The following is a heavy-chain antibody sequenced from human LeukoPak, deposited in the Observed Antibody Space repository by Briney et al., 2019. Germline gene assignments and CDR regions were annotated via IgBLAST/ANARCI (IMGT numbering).Heavy chain of an antibody. J-gene: IGHJ3*02. Sequence: PSETLSLTCTVSGGSISTYYWSWIRQPPGKGLEWIAYIDYRGSTTYNPSLRSRVTISVVTSRSQFSLKLSSVTAADTAVYYCARSRSGYSYDHAAFEIWGQGTMVTVSS. CDR3: ARSRSGYSYDHAAFEI. V-gene: IGHV4-59*01. CDR1: GGSISTYY. D-gene: IGHD5-18*01. CDR2: IDYRGST.